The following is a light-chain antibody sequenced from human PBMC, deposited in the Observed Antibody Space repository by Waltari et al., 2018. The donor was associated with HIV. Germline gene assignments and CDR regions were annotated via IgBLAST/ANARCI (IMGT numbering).Light chain of an antibody. J-gene: IGLJ2*01. Sequence: QSVLTQPPSASGTPGQRVTISCSGSSSNIGSNTVSWYQQLPGTAPKLLIYVSNQRPGGVPDRVAGAKAGTSASRAISGLQSEDDADYVCAAWDDSLSAVVFGGGTKLTVL. V-gene: IGLV1-44*01. CDR1: SSNIGSNT. CDR3: AAWDDSLSAVV. CDR2: VSN.